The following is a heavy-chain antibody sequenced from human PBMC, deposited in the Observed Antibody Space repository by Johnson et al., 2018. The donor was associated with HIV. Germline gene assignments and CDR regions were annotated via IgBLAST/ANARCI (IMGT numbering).Heavy chain of an antibody. D-gene: IGHD2-8*02. CDR3: VTECVYWWCLNAFDI. V-gene: IGHV3-43D*03. CDR1: GFTFDDYA. Sequence: VQLVESGGVVVQPGGSLRLSCAASGFTFDDYAMHWVRQAPGKGLEWVSLISWDGGSTYYADSVKGRFTISRDNSKNSLYLQMNSLRAEDTALYYCVTECVYWWCLNAFDIWGQGTMVTVSS. CDR2: ISWDGGST. J-gene: IGHJ3*02.